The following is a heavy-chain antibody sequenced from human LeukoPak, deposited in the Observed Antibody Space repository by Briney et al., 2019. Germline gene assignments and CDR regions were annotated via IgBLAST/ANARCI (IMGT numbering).Heavy chain of an antibody. J-gene: IGHJ4*02. D-gene: IGHD3-10*01. CDR2: VFYTGSA. V-gene: IGHV4-39*01. CDR3: ARLQYYSGSGSYPDY. Sequence: SETLSLTCAVSGASINSAGYYWGWIRQPPGKGLEWSGGVFYTGSAYYNPPLRSRAPVSIGTSRTQFSLNLTSVTAADTAVYYCARLQYYSGSGSYPDYWGQGTLVTVSS. CDR1: GASINSAGYY.